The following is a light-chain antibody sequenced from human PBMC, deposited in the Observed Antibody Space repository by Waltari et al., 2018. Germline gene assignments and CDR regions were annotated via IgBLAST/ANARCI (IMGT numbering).Light chain of an antibody. CDR2: WAS. CDR1: QSVFYRSDNKNY. V-gene: IGKV4-1*01. J-gene: IGKJ1*01. CDR3: QQYYRSRT. Sequence: DIVMTQSPDSLAVSLGERATIDCKSSQSVFYRSDNKNYLAWYQHKPGQPPKWLFYWASTRESGFPDRFSASGSGTDFTLTINNLQAEDVAVYYCQQYYRSRTFGQGTKVEIK.